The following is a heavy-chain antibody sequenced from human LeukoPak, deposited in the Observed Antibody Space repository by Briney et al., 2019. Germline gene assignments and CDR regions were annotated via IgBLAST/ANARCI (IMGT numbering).Heavy chain of an antibody. V-gene: IGHV3-7*04. Sequence: PGGSLRLSCAASGFTYTTYWMSGVREAPGKGVEWVGNRNQGGSEKYYVDSMKGRFAISRDNAKNSLYLQMNRLRAEDTAVYYCARERDSTHYWGQGTVVTVSS. CDR3: ARERDSTHY. D-gene: IGHD2/OR15-2a*01. CDR1: GFTYTTYW. J-gene: IGHJ4*02. CDR2: RNQGGSEK.